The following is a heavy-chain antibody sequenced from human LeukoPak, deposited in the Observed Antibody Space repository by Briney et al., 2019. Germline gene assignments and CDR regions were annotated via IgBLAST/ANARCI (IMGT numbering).Heavy chain of an antibody. V-gene: IGHV3-21*01. D-gene: IGHD6-19*01. CDR1: GFTFSSYS. CDR2: ISSSSSYK. J-gene: IGHJ5*02. Sequence: GGSLRLSCAASGFTFSSYSMHWVRQAPGKGLEWVSSISSSSSYKYYADSVKGRFTISRDNAKNSLYLQMNSLRAEDTAVYYCARDLIDSYSSGCSHWFDPWGQGTLVTVSS. CDR3: ARDLIDSYSSGCSHWFDP.